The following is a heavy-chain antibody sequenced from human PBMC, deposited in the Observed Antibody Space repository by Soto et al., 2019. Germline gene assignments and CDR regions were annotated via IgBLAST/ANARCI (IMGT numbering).Heavy chain of an antibody. V-gene: IGHV4-30-4*01. Sequence: LSLTCTVSGGSISSGDYYWSWIRQPPGKGLEWIGYIYYSGSTYYNPSLKSRVTISVDTSKNQFSLKLSSVTAADTAVYYCATLLLWFGESQSLTDYWGQGTLVTVS. CDR3: ATLLLWFGESQSLTDY. CDR1: GGSISSGDYY. J-gene: IGHJ4*02. D-gene: IGHD3-10*01. CDR2: IYYSGST.